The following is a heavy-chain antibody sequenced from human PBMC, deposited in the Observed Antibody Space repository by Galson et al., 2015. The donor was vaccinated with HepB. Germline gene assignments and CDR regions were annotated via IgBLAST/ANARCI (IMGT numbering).Heavy chain of an antibody. CDR1: GYTFTSYA. D-gene: IGHD2-2*01. V-gene: IGHV1-3*01. Sequence: SVKVSCKASGYTFTSYAMHWVRQAPGQRLEWMGWINAGNGNTKYSQKFQGRVTITRDTSASTAYMELSSLRSEDTAVYYCARAWVVPAARYYGMDVWGQGTTVTVSS. J-gene: IGHJ6*02. CDR2: INAGNGNT. CDR3: ARAWVVPAARYYGMDV.